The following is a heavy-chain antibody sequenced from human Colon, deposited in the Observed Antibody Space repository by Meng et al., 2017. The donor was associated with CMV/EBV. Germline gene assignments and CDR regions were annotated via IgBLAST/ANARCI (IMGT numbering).Heavy chain of an antibody. CDR1: WVSLSTSGGA. CDR2: VYWTDDK. Sequence: SWVSLSTSGGAFGWIRQPPGKALEWLAFVYWTDDKRYRPSLRSRLTITKDTSENQVVLTMTNLDPEDSATYYCVHHYRSAWYNWFDPWGQGTLVTVSS. J-gene: IGHJ5*02. D-gene: IGHD2-15*01. V-gene: IGHV2-5*01. CDR3: VHHYRSAWYNWFDP.